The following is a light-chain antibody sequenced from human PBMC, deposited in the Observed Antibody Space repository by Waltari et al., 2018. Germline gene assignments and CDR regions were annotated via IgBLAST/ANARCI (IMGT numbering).Light chain of an antibody. CDR3: QQYNSYSGT. Sequence: DIQMTQSPSTLSASVGDRVPITCRASQSISSWLAWYQQKPGKSPKLLIYKASSLESGVPSMFSGSGSGTEFTLTVSSLQPDDFATYYCQQYNSYSGTFGQGTKVEIK. V-gene: IGKV1-5*03. CDR2: KAS. J-gene: IGKJ1*01. CDR1: QSISSW.